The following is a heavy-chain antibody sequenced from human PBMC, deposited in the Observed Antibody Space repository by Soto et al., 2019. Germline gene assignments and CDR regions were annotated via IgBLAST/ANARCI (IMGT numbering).Heavy chain of an antibody. CDR2: IYYTGYT. V-gene: IGHV4-59*01. J-gene: IGHJ4*02. CDR3: ARLKWFGESVFAY. D-gene: IGHD3-10*01. CDR1: GGSISRYY. Sequence: SEALPLPCTVSGGSISRYYWSWIRQPPGKELEWIGYIYYTGYTNYNPSLKSRVTISVDTSKNQFSLNVSSVTAADTAVYYCARLKWFGESVFAYRGQGSLVTVSS.